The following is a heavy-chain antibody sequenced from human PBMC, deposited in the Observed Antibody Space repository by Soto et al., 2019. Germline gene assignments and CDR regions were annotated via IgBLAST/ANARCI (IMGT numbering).Heavy chain of an antibody. D-gene: IGHD6-6*01. CDR1: GDSVSSNSAA. Sequence: SQILSLTCAISGDSVSSNSAAWNWIRQSPSRGLEWQGRTYYRSKWYNDYAVSVKSRITINPDTSKNQFSLQLNSVTPEDTAVYYCARAPSIAARHYYYGMDVWGQGTTVTVSS. V-gene: IGHV6-1*01. CDR2: TYYRSKWYN. CDR3: ARAPSIAARHYYYGMDV. J-gene: IGHJ6*02.